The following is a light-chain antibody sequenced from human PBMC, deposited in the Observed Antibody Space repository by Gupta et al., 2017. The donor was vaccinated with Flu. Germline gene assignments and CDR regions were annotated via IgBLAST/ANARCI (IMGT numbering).Light chain of an antibody. Sequence: QSVLPQPPSVSGAPGQRVTISCTGSSSNIGAGYDVHWYQQLPGTAPKLLIYGNSNRPSGVPDRFSGSKSGTSASLEITGLQAEDEADDDGQSYDSSLSAVVFGGGTKLTVL. V-gene: IGLV1-40*01. J-gene: IGLJ2*01. CDR1: SSNIGAGYD. CDR3: QSYDSSLSAVV. CDR2: GNS.